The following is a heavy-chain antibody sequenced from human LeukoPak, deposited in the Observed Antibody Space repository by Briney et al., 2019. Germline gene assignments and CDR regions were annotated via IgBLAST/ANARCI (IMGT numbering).Heavy chain of an antibody. V-gene: IGHV3-33*01. CDR3: ARGVRGYYYVNY. D-gene: IGHD3-22*01. J-gene: IGHJ4*02. CDR2: IWYDGSNK. CDR1: GFTFSSYG. Sequence: GGSLRLSCAASGFTFSSYGMHWVRQAPGKGLEWVAVIWYDGSNKCYADSVKGRFTISRDNSKNTLYLQMNSLRAEDTAVYYCARGVRGYYYVNYWGQGTLVTVSS.